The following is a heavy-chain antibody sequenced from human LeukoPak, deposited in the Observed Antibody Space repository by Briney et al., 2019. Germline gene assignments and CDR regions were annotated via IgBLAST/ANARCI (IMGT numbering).Heavy chain of an antibody. Sequence: PTGGSLRLSCAASGFSFSNYAMAWVRQGPGKGLEWVSSIRGTGSSTNYADYVEGRFTISRDNSRNTLFLQMNSLRGEDTAVYFCAKGTLSIWPVPFDFWGQGTLVTVSS. CDR3: AKGTLSIWPVPFDF. CDR2: IRGTGSST. V-gene: IGHV3-23*01. D-gene: IGHD1/OR15-1a*01. J-gene: IGHJ3*01. CDR1: GFSFSNYA.